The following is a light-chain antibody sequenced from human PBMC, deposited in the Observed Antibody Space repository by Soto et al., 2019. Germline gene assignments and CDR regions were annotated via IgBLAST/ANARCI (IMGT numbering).Light chain of an antibody. CDR2: EGS. CDR1: SSDVGSYNL. CDR3: SSYACSTTPYV. Sequence: QSALTQPASVSGSPGQSITISCTGTSSDVGSYNLVSWYQQHPGKAPKLMIYEGSKRPSGVSNRFSGSKPGNTASLTISGLQAEDEADYYCSSYACSTTPYVFGTGNKVTVL. J-gene: IGLJ1*01. V-gene: IGLV2-14*02.